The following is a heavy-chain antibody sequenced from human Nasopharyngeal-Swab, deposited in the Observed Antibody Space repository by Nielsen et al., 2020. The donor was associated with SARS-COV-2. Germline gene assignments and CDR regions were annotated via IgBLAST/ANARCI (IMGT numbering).Heavy chain of an antibody. Sequence: ASVKVSCKASGYTFTSYGISWVRQAPGQWLEWMGWINAGNGNTKYSQKFQGRVTITRDTSASTAYMELSSLRSEDTAVYYCARASGTYFVSDYWGQGTLVTVSS. CDR3: ARASGTYFVSDY. CDR1: GYTFTSYG. V-gene: IGHV1-3*01. J-gene: IGHJ4*02. D-gene: IGHD1-26*01. CDR2: INAGNGNT.